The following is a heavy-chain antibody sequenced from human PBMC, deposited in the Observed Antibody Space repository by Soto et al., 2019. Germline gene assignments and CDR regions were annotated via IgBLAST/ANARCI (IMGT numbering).Heavy chain of an antibody. V-gene: IGHV3-23*01. CDR2: LSGSGGST. J-gene: IGHJ4*02. CDR3: AREFSAGKGSPPDY. CDR1: GFSFIKYA. Sequence: GGSLRLSCAASGFSFIKYAMSWVRQAPGKGLEWVSGLSGSGGSTSSADSVKGRFAISRDNSRNTLYLQMNSLRDGDTAIYYCAREFSAGKGSPPDYWGQGTLVTV. D-gene: IGHD3-10*01.